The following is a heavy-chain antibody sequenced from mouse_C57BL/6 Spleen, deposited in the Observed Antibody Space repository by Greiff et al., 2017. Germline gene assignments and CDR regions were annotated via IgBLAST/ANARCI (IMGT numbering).Heavy chain of an antibody. Sequence: VQLQQSGPELVKPGASVKIPCKASGYTFTDYNMDWVKQSHGKSLEWIGDINPNNGGTIYNQKFKGKATLTVDKSSSTAYMELRSLTSEDTAVYYCARGNYGSLYYFDYWGQGTTLTVSS. V-gene: IGHV1-18*01. D-gene: IGHD1-1*01. CDR3: ARGNYGSLYYFDY. J-gene: IGHJ2*01. CDR2: INPNNGGT. CDR1: GYTFTDYN.